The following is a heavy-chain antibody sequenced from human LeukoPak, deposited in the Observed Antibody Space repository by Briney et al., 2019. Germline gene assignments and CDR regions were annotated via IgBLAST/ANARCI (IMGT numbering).Heavy chain of an antibody. V-gene: IGHV3-23*01. D-gene: IGHD6-19*01. CDR1: GFTFSSYA. CDR2: ISGRAGST. J-gene: IGHJ4*02. CDR3: AKGLVGGWLNLDF. Sequence: GGSLRLSCAASGFTFSSYAMSWVRQAPGKGLEWVSTISGRAGSTYYADSVKGRFAISRDNSKNTLYLQMNSLRVEDTAIYYCAKGLVGGWLNLDFWGQGTRVTVSS.